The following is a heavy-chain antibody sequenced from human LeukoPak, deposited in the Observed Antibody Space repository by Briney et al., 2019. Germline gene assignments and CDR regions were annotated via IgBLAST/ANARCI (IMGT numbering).Heavy chain of an antibody. CDR1: GGSISSYY. CDR3: ASLEGYCSSTSCSDAFDI. V-gene: IGHV4-39*01. J-gene: IGHJ3*02. D-gene: IGHD2-2*01. CDR2: VYYSGSP. Sequence: PSETLSLTCTVSGGSISSYYWGWIRQPPGKGLEWVGSVYYSGSPYYNPSLKSRVTISVDTSKNQFSLKLSSVTAADTAVYYCASLEGYCSSTSCSDAFDIWGQGTMVTVSS.